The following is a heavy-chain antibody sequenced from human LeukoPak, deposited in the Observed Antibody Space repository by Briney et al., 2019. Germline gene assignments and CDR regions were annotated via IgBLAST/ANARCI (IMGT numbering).Heavy chain of an antibody. CDR1: GYTFTSYY. CDR2: INPSGGST. Sequence: ASVKVSCKASGYTFTSYYMHWVRQAPGQGLEWMGIINPSGGSTSYAQKFQGRVTMARDTSTSTVYMELSSLRSEDTAVYYCARDLYGDYGLDYWGQGTLVTVSS. D-gene: IGHD4-17*01. J-gene: IGHJ4*02. CDR3: ARDLYGDYGLDY. V-gene: IGHV1-46*01.